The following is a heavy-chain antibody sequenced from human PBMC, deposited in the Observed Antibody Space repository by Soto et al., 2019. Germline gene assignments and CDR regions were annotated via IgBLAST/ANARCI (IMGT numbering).Heavy chain of an antibody. V-gene: IGHV4-39*02. CDR2: IYYSGST. CDR3: AREGVSSSWYNYYGMDV. J-gene: IGHJ6*02. Sequence: SETLSLTCTVSGVSISSSLYYWGWVRQSPGKGLEWIESIYYSGSTHYNPSLKSRVTISVDTSKNHFSLKLSSVTAADTAVYYCAREGVSSSWYNYYGMDVWGQGTTVTVSS. D-gene: IGHD6-13*01. CDR1: GVSISSSLYY.